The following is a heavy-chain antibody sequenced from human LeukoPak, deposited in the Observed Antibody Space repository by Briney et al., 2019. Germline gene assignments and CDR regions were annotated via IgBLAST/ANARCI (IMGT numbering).Heavy chain of an antibody. CDR3: VVVVAAILVMLAFDI. J-gene: IGHJ3*02. CDR1: GGSISSSSYY. D-gene: IGHD2-15*01. V-gene: IGHV4-61*02. Sequence: PSQTLSLTCTVSGGSISSSSYYWSWIRQPAGKGLEWIGRIYTSGSTNYNPSLKSRVTISVDTSKNQFSLKLSSVTAADTAVYYLVVVVAAILVMLAFDIWGQGTMVTVSS. CDR2: IYTSGST.